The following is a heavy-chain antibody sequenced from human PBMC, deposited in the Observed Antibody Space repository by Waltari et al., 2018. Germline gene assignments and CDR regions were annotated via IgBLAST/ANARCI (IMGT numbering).Heavy chain of an antibody. Sequence: QVQLQQWGAGLLKPSETLSLTCAVYGGSFSGYYWSWIRQPPGKGLEWIGEINHSGSTNYNPSLKVLVTISVDTSKNQFSLKLSSVTAADTAVYYCARGDGFMVRGAAIPYWGQGTLVTVSS. CDR1: GGSFSGYY. CDR3: ARGDGFMVRGAAIPY. CDR2: INHSGST. J-gene: IGHJ4*02. D-gene: IGHD3-10*01. V-gene: IGHV4-34*01.